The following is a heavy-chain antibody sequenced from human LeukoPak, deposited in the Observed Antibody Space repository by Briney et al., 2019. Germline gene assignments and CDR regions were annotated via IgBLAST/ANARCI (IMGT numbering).Heavy chain of an antibody. Sequence: GGSLRLSCGASGFTFSTYGMTWVRQAPGKGLEWVSGMSDSGTNTYYADSVKGRFTISRDNSKNTLYLQMNSLGAEDTAVYYCAKSPQVRGVIIKGYFDYWGQGTLVTVSS. CDR3: AKSPQVRGVIIKGYFDY. CDR1: GFTFSTYG. J-gene: IGHJ4*02. V-gene: IGHV3-23*01. CDR2: MSDSGTNT. D-gene: IGHD3-10*01.